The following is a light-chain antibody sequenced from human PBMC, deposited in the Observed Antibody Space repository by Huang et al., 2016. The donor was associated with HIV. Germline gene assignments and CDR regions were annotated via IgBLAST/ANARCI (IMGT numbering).Light chain of an antibody. CDR3: QQRGDWPIT. V-gene: IGKV3-11*01. CDR1: QSVSNY. J-gene: IGKJ5*01. CDR2: DAS. Sequence: EILLTQSPATLSLSPRDGATLSCKASQSVSNYLAWYEQRPGQAPRLLIFDASNRANGIPARFSGRGSGTDFTLTISSLEPSDFAVYYCQQRGDWPITFGQGTRLEVK.